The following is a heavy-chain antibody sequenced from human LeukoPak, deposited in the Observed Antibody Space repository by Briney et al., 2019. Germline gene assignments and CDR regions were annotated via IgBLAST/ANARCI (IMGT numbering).Heavy chain of an antibody. CDR3: ARGGFGELSFWFDP. CDR1: GYTFTGYY. D-gene: IGHD3-10*01. CDR2: IIPIFGTA. Sequence: ASVKVSCKASGYTFTGYYMHWVRQAPGQGLEWMGWIIPIFGTANYAQKFQGRVTIIADESTSTAYMELSSLGSEDTAVYYCARGGFGELSFWFDPWGQGTLVTVSS. V-gene: IGHV1-69*13. J-gene: IGHJ5*02.